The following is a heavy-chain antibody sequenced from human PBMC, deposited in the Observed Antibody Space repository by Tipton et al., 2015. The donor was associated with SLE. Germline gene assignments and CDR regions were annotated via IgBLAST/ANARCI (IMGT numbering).Heavy chain of an antibody. V-gene: IGHV3-49*04. J-gene: IGHJ4*02. Sequence: SLRLSCTASGFTFGDYAMSWVRQAPGKGLEWVGFIRSKPYGGTTEYAASVKGRFTISRDDSKSIAYLQMNSLKTDDTAVYYCSRDKPGVVPTDFDYWGQGTLVTVSS. CDR1: GFTFGDYA. CDR3: SRDKPGVVPTDFDY. CDR2: IRSKPYGGTT. D-gene: IGHD2-2*01.